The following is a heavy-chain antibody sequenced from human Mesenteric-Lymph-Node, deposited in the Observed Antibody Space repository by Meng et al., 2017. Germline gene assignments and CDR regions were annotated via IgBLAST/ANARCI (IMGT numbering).Heavy chain of an antibody. Sequence: GSLRLSCAVSGGSISSSNWWSWVRQPPGKGLEWIGEIYHSGSTNYNPSLKSRVTISVDKSKNQFSLKLSSVTAADTAVYYCAIFYDYVWGSYRWDYFDYWGQGTLVTVSS. J-gene: IGHJ4*02. CDR3: AIFYDYVWGSYRWDYFDY. CDR1: GGSISSSNW. V-gene: IGHV4-4*02. CDR2: IYHSGST. D-gene: IGHD3-16*02.